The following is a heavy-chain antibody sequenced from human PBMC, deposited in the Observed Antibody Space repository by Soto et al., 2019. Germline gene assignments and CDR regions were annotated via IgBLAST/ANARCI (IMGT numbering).Heavy chain of an antibody. J-gene: IGHJ4*02. D-gene: IGHD4-17*01. V-gene: IGHV4-31*03. CDR1: GGSISSGGYY. Sequence: SETLSLTCTVSGGSISSGGYYWSWIRQHPGKGLEWIGYIYYSGSTYYNPSLKSRVTISVDTSKNQFSLKLSSVTAADTAVYYCARGILPPGDYAPLFDYWGQGTLVTVS. CDR3: ARGILPPGDYAPLFDY. CDR2: IYYSGST.